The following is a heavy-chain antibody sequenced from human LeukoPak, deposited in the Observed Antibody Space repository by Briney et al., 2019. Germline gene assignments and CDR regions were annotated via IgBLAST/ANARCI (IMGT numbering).Heavy chain of an antibody. V-gene: IGHV3-21*01. CDR3: AGRGSLMSHGMDV. D-gene: IGHD3-16*01. CDR2: ISSSSIYI. Sequence: GGSLRLSCAASGFTFSSYSMNWVRQAPGKGLEWVSSISSSSIYIYYADSGKGRFTISRDNAKNSLYLQMNSLRAEDTAVYYCAGRGSLMSHGMDVWGQGTTVTVSS. CDR1: GFTFSSYS. J-gene: IGHJ6*02.